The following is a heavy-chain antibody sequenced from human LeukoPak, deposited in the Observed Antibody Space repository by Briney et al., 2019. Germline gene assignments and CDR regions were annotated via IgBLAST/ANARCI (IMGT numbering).Heavy chain of an antibody. CDR2: ISSSSSYI. J-gene: IGHJ4*02. CDR1: GFTFSSYS. V-gene: IGHV3-21*01. D-gene: IGHD5-18*01. CDR3: AREDGEGIQLWFGY. Sequence: GGSLRLSCAASGFTFSSYSMNWVRQAPGKGLEWVSSISSSSSYIYYADSVKGRFTISRDNAKNSLYLQMNSLRAEDTAVYYCAREDGEGIQLWFGYWGQGTLVTVSS.